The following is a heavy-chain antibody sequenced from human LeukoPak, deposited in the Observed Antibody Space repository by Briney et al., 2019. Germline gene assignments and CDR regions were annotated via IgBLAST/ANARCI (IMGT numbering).Heavy chain of an antibody. J-gene: IGHJ4*02. CDR3: ARFGDYYDSSGYYPFDY. CDR1: GGSISSYY. CDR2: IYYSGST. D-gene: IGHD3-22*01. Sequence: SETLSLTCTVSGGSISSYYWSWIRQPPGKGLEWIGYIYYSGSTNYNPSLKSRVTISVDTSKNQFSLKLSSVTAADTAVYYCARFGDYYDSSGYYPFDYWGQGTLVTVSS. V-gene: IGHV4-59*01.